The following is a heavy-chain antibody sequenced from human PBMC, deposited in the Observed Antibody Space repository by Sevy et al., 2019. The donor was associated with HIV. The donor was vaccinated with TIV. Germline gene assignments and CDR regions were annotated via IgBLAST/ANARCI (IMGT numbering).Heavy chain of an antibody. D-gene: IGHD4-4*01. CDR1: GFAVSDNC. CDR3: ARDRVVHNDYIFVAYYYGMDV. V-gene: IGHV3-53*01. Sequence: GGSLRLSCAVSGFAVSDNCMSWVRQSPGKGLEWVSVIFSGGRTSYADSVKGRFTGSRDGSKNTLYLQMDNPRAEDTATYYCARDRVVHNDYIFVAYYYGMDVWGQGTTVTVSS. CDR2: IFSGGRT. J-gene: IGHJ6*02.